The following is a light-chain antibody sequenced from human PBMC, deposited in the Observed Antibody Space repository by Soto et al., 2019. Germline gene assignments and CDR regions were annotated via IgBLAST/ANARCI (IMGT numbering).Light chain of an antibody. V-gene: IGLV1-40*01. Sequence: QSVLTQPPSVSGAPGQTVTISCSGTSSNFGAGYDAHWYQQLPGTAPKLLIYANSNRPSGVPDRFSGSESGTSASLAITGLHAEDEAEYYCQSYDNSLSGSRVFGGGTKLTVL. CDR3: QSYDNSLSGSRV. CDR1: SSNFGAGYD. J-gene: IGLJ3*02. CDR2: ANS.